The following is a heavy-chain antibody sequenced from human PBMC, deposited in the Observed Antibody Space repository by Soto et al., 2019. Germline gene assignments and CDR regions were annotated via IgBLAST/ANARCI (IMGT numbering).Heavy chain of an antibody. V-gene: IGHV1-69*12. CDR1: GGTFSSYA. CDR2: IIPIFGTA. D-gene: IGHD3-22*01. CDR3: ASHYDSSGYYYRGLDY. Sequence: QVQLVQSGAEVKKPGSSVKVSCKASGGTFSSYAISWVRQAPGQGLEWMGGIIPIFGTADYAQKFQGRVTITADESTSTGNIELSSLRSEETAVYYCASHYDSSGYYYRGLDYWGQGTLVTVSS. J-gene: IGHJ4*02.